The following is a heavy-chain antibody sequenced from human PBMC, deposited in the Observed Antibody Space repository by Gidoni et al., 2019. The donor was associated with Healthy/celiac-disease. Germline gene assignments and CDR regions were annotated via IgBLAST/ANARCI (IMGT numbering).Heavy chain of an antibody. CDR3: ARHGGGDYGDNNWFDP. V-gene: IGHV4-38-2*01. J-gene: IGHJ5*02. D-gene: IGHD4-17*01. CDR1: GYSISSGYY. Sequence: QVQLQESGPGLVKLSATLSRTCAVSGYSISSGYYWGWIRPPPGQGLEWIGSISHSGSTYYNPSLKSRVTISVDTSKNPFSLKLSSVTAADTAVYYCARHGGGDYGDNNWFDPWGQGTLVTVSS. CDR2: ISHSGST.